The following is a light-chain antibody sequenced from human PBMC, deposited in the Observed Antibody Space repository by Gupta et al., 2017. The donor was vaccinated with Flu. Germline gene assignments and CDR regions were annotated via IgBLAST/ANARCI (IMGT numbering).Light chain of an antibody. CDR3: QVVNTNSHHP. CDR2: DDS. J-gene: IGLJ3*02. V-gene: IGLV3-21*03. CDR1: NIGSKS. Sequence: AKTATITCCGNNIGSKSVHCYPQNPAQPPMLLVYDDSHRPSATPGRFSASKSGNTATLTISRGEAGEEADYYCQVVNTNSHHPFGGGTKLTVL.